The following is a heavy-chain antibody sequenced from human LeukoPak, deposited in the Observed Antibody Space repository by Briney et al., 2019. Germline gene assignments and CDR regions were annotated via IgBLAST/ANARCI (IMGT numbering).Heavy chain of an antibody. CDR3: AREFAFGNILTTIKRGIDY. D-gene: IGHD5-12*01. V-gene: IGHV3-23*01. Sequence: GGSLRLSGVDPGDTFRNHAITGVRRTRQPGVHLVSTVSASGDTTYSADSVQGRFSISRDNSNSIVYLEMNSLRVEDTAVYYCAREFAFGNILTTIKRGIDYWGQGSLVIVSS. CDR2: VSASGDTT. CDR1: GDTFRNHA. J-gene: IGHJ4*02.